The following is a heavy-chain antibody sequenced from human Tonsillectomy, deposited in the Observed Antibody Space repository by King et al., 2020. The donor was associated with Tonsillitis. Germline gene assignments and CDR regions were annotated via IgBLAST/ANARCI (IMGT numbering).Heavy chain of an antibody. J-gene: IGHJ4*02. Sequence: VQLVESGGALVQPGGSLRLSCAASGFTFDSYAMSWVRQDPGKGLEWVSFISSSGGITHYADSVKGRFTISRDNSKNTLYLQMNGLRAEDTAVYYCVKALPGRYSSSWIPFDYWGQGTLVTVSS. V-gene: IGHV3-23*04. CDR1: GFTFDSYA. D-gene: IGHD6-13*01. CDR2: ISSSGGIT. CDR3: VKALPGRYSSSWIPFDY.